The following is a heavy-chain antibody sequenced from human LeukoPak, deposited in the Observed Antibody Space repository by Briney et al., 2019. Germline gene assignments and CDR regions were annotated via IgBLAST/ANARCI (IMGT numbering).Heavy chain of an antibody. CDR2: IYYSGST. CDR1: GGSISSSSYY. CDR3: ARLYPFLDC. D-gene: IGHD2-2*02. J-gene: IGHJ4*02. V-gene: IGHV4-39*01. Sequence: PSETLSLTCTVSGGSISSSSYYWGWIRQPPGKGLEWIGSIYYSGSTYYNPSLKSRVTISVDTSKNQFSLKLSSVTAADTAVYYCARLYPFLDCWGQGTLVTVSS.